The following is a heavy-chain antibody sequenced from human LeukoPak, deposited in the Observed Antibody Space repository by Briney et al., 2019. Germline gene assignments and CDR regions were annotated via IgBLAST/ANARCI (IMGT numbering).Heavy chain of an antibody. CDR1: GYTFTSYY. Sequence: ASVKVSCKASGYTFTSYYMHWVRQAPGQGLEWMGIINPSGGSTSYAQKFQGRVTMTRDTSTSTVYMELSSLRSEDTAVYYCARDSEAYCGGDCYSYYFDYWGQGTLVTVSS. CDR3: ARDSEAYCGGDCYSYYFDY. D-gene: IGHD2-21*02. J-gene: IGHJ4*02. V-gene: IGHV1-46*01. CDR2: INPSGGST.